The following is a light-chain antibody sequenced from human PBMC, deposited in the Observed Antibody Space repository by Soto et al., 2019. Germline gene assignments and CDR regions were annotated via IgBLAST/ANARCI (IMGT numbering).Light chain of an antibody. V-gene: IGKV3-20*01. J-gene: IGKJ1*01. CDR1: QSVSNNY. Sequence: EIVLTQSPGTLSLSPGERATLSCRASQSVSNNYLAWYQQKPGQAPRLLIYGASNRATGIQDRFSGSGSGTESTLTIRSLQSEDFAVYYCKQYKNGWTFGQGTKVDIK. CDR3: KQYKNGWT. CDR2: GAS.